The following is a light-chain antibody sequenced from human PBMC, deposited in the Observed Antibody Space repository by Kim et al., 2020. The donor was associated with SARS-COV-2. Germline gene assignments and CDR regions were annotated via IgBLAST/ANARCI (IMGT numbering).Light chain of an antibody. CDR1: RAIGIV. CDR3: QQFKGIPPIT. V-gene: IGKV1-13*02. CDR2: DAS. Sequence: SLGARVPFPARAGRAIGIVLAWYRRKPGKGPKLLFNDASTLEGGVPSRFSGRGSGTNFTLPISSLQPKDFATYYCQQFKGIPPITFVQGTRLEIK. J-gene: IGKJ5*01.